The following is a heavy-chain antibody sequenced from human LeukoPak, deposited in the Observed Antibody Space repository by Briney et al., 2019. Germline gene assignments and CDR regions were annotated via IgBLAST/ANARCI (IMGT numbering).Heavy chain of an antibody. CDR2: IIPIFGTA. D-gene: IGHD1-26*01. Sequence: EASVKVSCKASGGTFSSYAISWVRQAPGQGLEWMGGIIPIFGTANYAQKLQGRVTMTTDTSTSTAYMELRSLRSDDTAVYYCARVGDPGSYFDYWGQGTLVTVSS. J-gene: IGHJ4*02. CDR3: ARVGDPGSYFDY. CDR1: GGTFSSYA. V-gene: IGHV1-69*05.